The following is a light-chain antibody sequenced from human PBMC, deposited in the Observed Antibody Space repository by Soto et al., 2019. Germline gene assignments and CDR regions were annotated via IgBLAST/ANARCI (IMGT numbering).Light chain of an antibody. V-gene: IGLV2-11*01. CDR3: CSYAGSYTYV. Sequence: QSALTQPRSVSGSPGQSVTISCTGTSSDVGGDTYVSWYQQHPGKAPKLIIYNVNQRPSGIPDRFSGSKSGNTASLTISGLQADDEADFYCCSYAGSYTYVFGTGTKVTVL. CDR1: SSDVGGDTY. J-gene: IGLJ1*01. CDR2: NVN.